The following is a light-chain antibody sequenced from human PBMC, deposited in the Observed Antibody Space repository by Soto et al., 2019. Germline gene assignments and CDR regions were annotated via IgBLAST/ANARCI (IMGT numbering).Light chain of an antibody. CDR2: AAS. Sequence: DIQMTQSPSSVSASVEDRVTITCRASQGISSYLAWYQQKPGKAPKLLIYAASTLQSGVPSRFSGSGSGTDFTLTISSLQPEDFATYYCQQANTFPLTFGGGTKVAIK. CDR1: QGISSY. V-gene: IGKV1-12*01. J-gene: IGKJ4*01. CDR3: QQANTFPLT.